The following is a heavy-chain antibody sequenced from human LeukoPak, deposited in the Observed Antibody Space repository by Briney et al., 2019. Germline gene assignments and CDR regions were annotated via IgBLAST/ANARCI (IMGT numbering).Heavy chain of an antibody. J-gene: IGHJ6*02. CDR3: ARDGVAGPGIYYYFGMNV. V-gene: IGHV3-23*01. CDR1: GFTFSSYA. D-gene: IGHD6-19*01. CDR2: IRGSGGST. Sequence: GGSLRLSCAASGFTFSSYAMSWVRQAPGKGLEWVSAIRGSGGSTYYADSVKGRFTISRDNSNNTVFLQVNSLRSEDTAVYYCARDGVAGPGIYYYFGMNVWGQGTMVTVSS.